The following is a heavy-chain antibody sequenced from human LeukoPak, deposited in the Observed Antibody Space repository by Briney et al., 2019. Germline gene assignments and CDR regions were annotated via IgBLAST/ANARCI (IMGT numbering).Heavy chain of an antibody. J-gene: IGHJ4*02. Sequence: PSQTLSLTCTGSGDSISSGDYYWSWIRQPPGKGLEWIGYIYYSGSTYYNPSLKSRVTISVDTSKNQFSVKLSSVTAADTAVYYCARVSDGSGSYYGYYFDYWGQGTLVTVSS. CDR2: IYYSGST. V-gene: IGHV4-30-4*01. CDR1: GDSISSGDYY. D-gene: IGHD3-10*01. CDR3: ARVSDGSGSYYGYYFDY.